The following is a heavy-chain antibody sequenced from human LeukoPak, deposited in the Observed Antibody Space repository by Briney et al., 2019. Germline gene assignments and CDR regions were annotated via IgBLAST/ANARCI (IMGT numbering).Heavy chain of an antibody. D-gene: IGHD3-10*01. Sequence: GGSLRLSCAASGFTFSSYEMNWVRQAPGKGLEWVSYISGSGSTRYYADSVKGRFTISRDNAKNSLFLQMNSLRAEDTAVYYCARGDGAGHYWGQGTLVTVS. CDR1: GFTFSSYE. CDR2: ISGSGSTR. CDR3: ARGDGAGHY. J-gene: IGHJ4*02. V-gene: IGHV3-48*03.